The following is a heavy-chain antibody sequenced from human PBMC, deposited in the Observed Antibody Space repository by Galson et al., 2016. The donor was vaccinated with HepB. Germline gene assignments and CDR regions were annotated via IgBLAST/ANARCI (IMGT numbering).Heavy chain of an antibody. CDR2: DSMDGRRK. D-gene: IGHD2/OR15-2a*01. CDR3: ARRHEYCPPVGCSVDY. Sequence: SLRLSCAASGFTLSNYGMHWVRQAPGKGLEWVAADSMDGRRKFYADSVKGRFTISRDNSNSMLLPQMSSLRADDTAVYYCARRHEYCPPVGCSVDYWGQGTLVSVSS. J-gene: IGHJ4*02. V-gene: IGHV3-30*03. CDR1: GFTLSNYG.